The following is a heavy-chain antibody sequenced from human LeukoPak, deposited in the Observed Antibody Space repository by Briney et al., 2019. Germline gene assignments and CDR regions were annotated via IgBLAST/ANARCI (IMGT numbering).Heavy chain of an antibody. D-gene: IGHD1-1*01. CDR3: GKDWKLDY. CDR2: ISDNGGDT. CDR1: GFTFNNYA. J-gene: IGHJ4*02. Sequence: PGRSLRLSCAASGFTFNNYAMSWVRQAPGKGLEWVSAISDNGGDTKYADSVKGRFTISRDNSKNTLYLQMNSLRAEDTAIYYCGKDWKLDYWGQGTLVTVSS. V-gene: IGHV3-23*01.